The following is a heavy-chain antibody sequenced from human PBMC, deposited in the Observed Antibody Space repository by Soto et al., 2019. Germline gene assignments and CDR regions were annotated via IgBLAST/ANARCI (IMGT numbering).Heavy chain of an antibody. CDR1: GLTFSSYW. V-gene: IGHV3-7*01. J-gene: IGHJ2*01. CDR2: IEQDGSEK. CDR3: ARLYSSSYWYFDL. D-gene: IGHD6-6*01. Sequence: EVQLVESGGGLVQPGGSLRLSCAASGLTFSSYWMSWVRQAPGKGLEWVANIEQDGSEKYYVDSVKGRFTISRDNAKNSLYLQMNSLGAEDTAVYYCARLYSSSYWYFDLWGRGTLVTVSS.